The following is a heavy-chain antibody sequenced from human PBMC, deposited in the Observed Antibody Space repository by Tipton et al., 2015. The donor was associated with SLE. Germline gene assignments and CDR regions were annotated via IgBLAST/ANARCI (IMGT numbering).Heavy chain of an antibody. CDR1: GLLVSDNF. V-gene: IGHV3-53*05. Sequence: GSLRLSCAASGLLVSDNFLSWVRQAPGKGLEWVSIIYSDGTTFFADSVKGRFTMSRDNSKNTLYFQMNSLRAEDSAVYYCASVQSAARSWWENDFFGMDVWGQGTSVTVSS. CDR2: IYSDGTT. CDR3: ASVQSAARSWWENDFFGMDV. J-gene: IGHJ6*02. D-gene: IGHD1-26*01.